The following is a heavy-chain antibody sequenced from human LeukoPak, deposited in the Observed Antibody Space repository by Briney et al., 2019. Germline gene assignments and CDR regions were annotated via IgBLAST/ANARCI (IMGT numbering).Heavy chain of an antibody. Sequence: GGSLRLSCAASGFTFSSYEMNWVRQAPGKGLEGVSYISSSGSAIFYADSVKGRFTISRDNAKNSLFLQMNSLRAEDTAFYYCASKGGFDDWGQGTLVTVSS. CDR2: ISSSGSAI. J-gene: IGHJ4*02. CDR1: GFTFSSYE. CDR3: ASKGGFDD. D-gene: IGHD2-15*01. V-gene: IGHV3-48*03.